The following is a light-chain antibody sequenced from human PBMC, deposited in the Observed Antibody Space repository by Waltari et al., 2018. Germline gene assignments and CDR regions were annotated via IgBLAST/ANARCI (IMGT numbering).Light chain of an antibody. Sequence: DIQMTQSPSSLSASVGDRVTITCRASQTISRYLNWYQQKPGKAPNLLIYAASSLQSGVPSRFSGSGSGRDFTLIITSLQPEDFATYYCQQSYNTPSITFGQGTRLEIK. CDR3: QQSYNTPSIT. J-gene: IGKJ5*01. CDR2: AAS. CDR1: QTISRY. V-gene: IGKV1-39*01.